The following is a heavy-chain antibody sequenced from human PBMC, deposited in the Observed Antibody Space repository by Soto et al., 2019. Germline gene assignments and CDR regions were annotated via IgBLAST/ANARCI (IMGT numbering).Heavy chain of an antibody. CDR1: GFTFSSYG. D-gene: IGHD2-15*01. Sequence: QVQLVESGGGVVQPGRSLRLSCAASGFTFSSYGMHWVRQAPGKGLEWVAVISYDGSNKYYADSVKGRFTISRDNSKNTLYLQMNSLRAEDTAVYYCAKDRNTVVVAAPLDYWGQGTLVTVSS. CDR3: AKDRNTVVVAAPLDY. J-gene: IGHJ4*02. CDR2: ISYDGSNK. V-gene: IGHV3-30*18.